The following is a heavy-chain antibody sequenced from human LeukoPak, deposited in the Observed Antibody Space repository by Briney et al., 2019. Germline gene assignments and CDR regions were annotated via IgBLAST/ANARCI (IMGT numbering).Heavy chain of an antibody. CDR1: GGSISSGDYY. CDR2: IYYSGNT. D-gene: IGHD3-22*01. J-gene: IGHJ6*02. CDR3: ARDQNKYDSSGYYYYQYGMDV. Sequence: SQTLSLTCTVSGGSISSGDYYWTWIRQPPGKGLAWIGYIYYSGNTHYNPSLKSRVSISVDTAKNQFSLNLSSVTAADTAVYYCARDQNKYDSSGYYYYQYGMDVWGQGTTVTVSS. V-gene: IGHV4-30-4*01.